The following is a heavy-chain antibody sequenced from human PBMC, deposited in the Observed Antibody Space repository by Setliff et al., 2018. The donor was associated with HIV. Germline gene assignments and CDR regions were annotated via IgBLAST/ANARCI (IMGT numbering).Heavy chain of an antibody. V-gene: IGHV1-2*06. CDR2: INPSSGGT. J-gene: IGHJ3*02. CDR3: ARVSSFNKIIREAFDI. CDR1: GYTFTSYG. D-gene: IGHD3-10*01. Sequence: ASVKVSCKASGYTFTSYGISWVRQAPGQGLEWMGRINPSSGGTNYAQKFQGRVTMSRDTSLTTVYMELTSLRSDDTAVYYCARVSSFNKIIREAFDIWGQGTLVTVSS.